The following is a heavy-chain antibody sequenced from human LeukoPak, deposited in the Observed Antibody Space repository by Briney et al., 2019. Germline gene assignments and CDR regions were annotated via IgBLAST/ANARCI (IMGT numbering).Heavy chain of an antibody. CDR3: ARGLSQQLVSYWFDP. CDR2: IYHSGST. D-gene: IGHD6-13*01. CDR1: GGSISSGGYS. Sequence: PSETLSLTCAVSGGSISSGGYSWSWIRQPPGKGLEWIGYIYHSGSTYYNPSLKSRVTISVDRSKNQFSLKLSSVTAADTAVYYCARGLSQQLVSYWFDPRGQGTLVTVSS. J-gene: IGHJ5*02. V-gene: IGHV4-30-2*01.